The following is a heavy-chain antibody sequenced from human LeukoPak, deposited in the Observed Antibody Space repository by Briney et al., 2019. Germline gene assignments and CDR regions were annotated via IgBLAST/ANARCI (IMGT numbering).Heavy chain of an antibody. Sequence: SETLSLTCTVSGGSISSYYWSWIRQSPGKGLEWIGHIYYTGSTDYNPSLKSRVTISVDTSKNQFSLKLSSVTAADTAVYYCARHADFYYYYGMDVWGQGTTVTVSS. CDR1: GGSISSYY. V-gene: IGHV4-59*08. J-gene: IGHJ6*02. CDR2: IYYTGST. CDR3: ARHADFYYYYGMDV.